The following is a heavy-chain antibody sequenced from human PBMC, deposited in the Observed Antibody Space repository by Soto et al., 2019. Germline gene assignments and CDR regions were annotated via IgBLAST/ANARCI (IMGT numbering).Heavy chain of an antibody. D-gene: IGHD2-15*01. CDR3: ARAPQSFSYCSGGSCYKEVNAFDI. CDR2: IGTVGDT. CDR1: GFTFSSYD. V-gene: IGHV3-13*01. Sequence: GGSLRLSCAASGFTFSSYDMHWVRQATGKGLEWVSAIGTVGDTYYPGSVKGRFTISRENAKNSLYLQMNSLRAGDTAVYYCARAPQSFSYCSGGSCYKEVNAFDIWGQGTMVTVSS. J-gene: IGHJ3*02.